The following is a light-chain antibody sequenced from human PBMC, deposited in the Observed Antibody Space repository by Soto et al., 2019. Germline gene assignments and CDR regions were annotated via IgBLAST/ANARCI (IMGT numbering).Light chain of an antibody. CDR3: QQRSNLLT. CDR1: QSLGSS. J-gene: IGKJ4*01. V-gene: IGKV3-11*01. Sequence: EIVVTQSPATLSLSPGESATLSCRASQSLGSSLAWYQQKPGQPPRLLIYGASTRAPGVPAKFSGSGSGTDFTLTISSLEPEDFAVYYCQQRSNLLTFGGGTKVEIK. CDR2: GAS.